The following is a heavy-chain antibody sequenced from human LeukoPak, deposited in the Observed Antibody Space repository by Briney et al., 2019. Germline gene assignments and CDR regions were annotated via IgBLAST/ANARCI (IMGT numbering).Heavy chain of an antibody. Sequence: ASVKVSCKVSGYTLTELSMHCVRQAPGKGLEWMGGFYPEDGETIYAQKFQGRVTMTEDTSTDTAYMELRSPRSEDTAVYYCATGVEYYDFWSGYYPFDYWGQGTLVTVSS. J-gene: IGHJ4*02. V-gene: IGHV1-24*01. CDR1: GYTLTELS. D-gene: IGHD3-3*01. CDR2: FYPEDGET. CDR3: ATGVEYYDFWSGYYPFDY.